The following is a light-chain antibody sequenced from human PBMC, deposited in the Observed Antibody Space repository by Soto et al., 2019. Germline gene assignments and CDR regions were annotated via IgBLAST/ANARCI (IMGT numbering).Light chain of an antibody. Sequence: EIVMTQSPATLSVSPGERATLSCRASQSISRNLAWYQQEPGQAPRLLIYAASTRATGLPARFSGSGSGTEFTLTISSLQSEDFAVYSCQQYNNWPLTFGQGTKVEVK. CDR2: AAS. CDR1: QSISRN. J-gene: IGKJ1*01. V-gene: IGKV3-15*01. CDR3: QQYNNWPLT.